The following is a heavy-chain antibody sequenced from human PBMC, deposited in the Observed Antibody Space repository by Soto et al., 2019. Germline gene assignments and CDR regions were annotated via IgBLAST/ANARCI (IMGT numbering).Heavy chain of an antibody. D-gene: IGHD6-13*01. J-gene: IGHJ5*02. V-gene: IGHV1-8*01. CDR1: GYTFTSYD. CDR3: ARGQLGGPKGSSWYRAGRREGWFDP. CDR2: MNPNSGNT. Sequence: QVQLVQSGAEVKKPGASVKVSCKASGYTFTSYDINWVRQATGQGLEWMGWMNPNSGNTGYAQKFQGRVTMTRNTSISTAYMELSSLRSEDTAVYYCARGQLGGPKGSSWYRAGRREGWFDPWGQGTLVTVSS.